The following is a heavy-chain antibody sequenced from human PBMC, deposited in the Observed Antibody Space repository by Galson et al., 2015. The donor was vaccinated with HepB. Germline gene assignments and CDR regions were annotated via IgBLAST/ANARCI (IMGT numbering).Heavy chain of an antibody. CDR2: AYYRPKWCN. J-gene: IGHJ4*02. CDR1: GDSVSSNSVT. Sequence: CAISGDSVSSNSVTWNWIRQSPSCGLEWLGRAYYRPKWCNDYAVSVKSRITINPDTSNNQFCLKLSSATAGDTAVDYCASGPRSGWAIAYFDYWGQGTLVTVAS. CDR3: ASGPRSGWAIAYFDY. V-gene: IGHV6-1*01. D-gene: IGHD6-19*01.